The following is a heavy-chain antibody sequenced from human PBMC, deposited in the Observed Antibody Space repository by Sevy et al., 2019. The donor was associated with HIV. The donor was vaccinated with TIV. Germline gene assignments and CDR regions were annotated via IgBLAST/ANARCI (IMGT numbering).Heavy chain of an antibody. J-gene: IGHJ4*02. Sequence: GGSLRLSCAASGFTFSSYAMHWVRQAPGKGLEWVAVISYDGSNKYYADSVKGRFTISRDNSKNTLYLQMNSLRAEDTAVYYCARDLTWIFDYWGQGTLVTVSS. D-gene: IGHD2-2*03. CDR1: GFTFSSYA. CDR3: ARDLTWIFDY. V-gene: IGHV3-30-3*01. CDR2: ISYDGSNK.